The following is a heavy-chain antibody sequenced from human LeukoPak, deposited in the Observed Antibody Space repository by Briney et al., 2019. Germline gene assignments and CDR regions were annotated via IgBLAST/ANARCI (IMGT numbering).Heavy chain of an antibody. Sequence: ASVKVSCKTSGYNFIGHYIHWVRQAPGQGLEWVGWINPNSGGTNFAQRFQGRVTLTRDTSLSTAYMDLSGLRSADTAVYYCARVAPDSVRIFGPYFDLWGRGTLVIVYS. CDR2: INPNSGGT. J-gene: IGHJ2*01. CDR1: GYNFIGHY. CDR3: ARVAPDSVRIFGPYFDL. V-gene: IGHV1-2*02. D-gene: IGHD2-15*01.